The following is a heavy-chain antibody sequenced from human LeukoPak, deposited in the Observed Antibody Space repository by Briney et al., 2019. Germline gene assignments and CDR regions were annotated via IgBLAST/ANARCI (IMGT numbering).Heavy chain of an antibody. V-gene: IGHV4-4*07. CDR2: IYTSGST. CDR3: ARGLRYYYGSGSYFMDV. D-gene: IGHD3-10*01. CDR1: GGSISSYY. J-gene: IGHJ6*03. Sequence: SETLSLTCTVSGGSISSYYWSWIRQPAGKGLEWIGRIYTSGSTNYNPSLKSRVTMSVDTSKNQSSLKLSSVTAADTAVYYCARGLRYYYGSGSYFMDVWGKGTTVTVSS.